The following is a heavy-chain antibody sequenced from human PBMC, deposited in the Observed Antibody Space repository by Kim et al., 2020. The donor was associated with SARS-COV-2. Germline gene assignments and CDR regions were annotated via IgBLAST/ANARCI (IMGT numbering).Heavy chain of an antibody. CDR3: EASDY. Sequence: ISASGVRTHYAASVKGRFTISRDNSKSTLFLHMNSLRAEDAAIYYCEASDYWGQGSLVTVSS. J-gene: IGHJ4*02. V-gene: IGHV3-23*01. CDR2: ISASGVRT.